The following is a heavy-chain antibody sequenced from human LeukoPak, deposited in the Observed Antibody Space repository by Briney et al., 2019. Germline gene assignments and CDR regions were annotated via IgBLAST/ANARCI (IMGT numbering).Heavy chain of an antibody. D-gene: IGHD3-3*01. J-gene: IGHJ4*02. CDR2: INGGGDST. CDR3: VKGPYYESPALDS. Sequence: GGSLRLSCAASGFTFRDFGMNWVRQIPGKGLEWISHINGGGDSTHYADSVKGRFTTSRDNSQNTLFVQMNSLRVDDSATYCCVKGPYYESPALDSWGQGTLVTVSS. V-gene: IGHV3-23*01. CDR1: GFTFRDFG.